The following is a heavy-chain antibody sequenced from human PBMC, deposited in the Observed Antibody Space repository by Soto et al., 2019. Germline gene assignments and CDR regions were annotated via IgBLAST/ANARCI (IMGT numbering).Heavy chain of an antibody. D-gene: IGHD1-20*01. Sequence: QVQLVQSGAEVKKPGSSVKVSCKASGGTFSSYAISWVRQAPGQGLEWMGGIIPIFGTANYAQKFQGRVTITADEXTXXAYMELSSLRSEDTAVYYCARTRYNWNTYSDGMDVWGQGTTVTVSS. J-gene: IGHJ6*02. CDR2: IIPIFGTA. V-gene: IGHV1-69*12. CDR1: GGTFSSYA. CDR3: ARTRYNWNTYSDGMDV.